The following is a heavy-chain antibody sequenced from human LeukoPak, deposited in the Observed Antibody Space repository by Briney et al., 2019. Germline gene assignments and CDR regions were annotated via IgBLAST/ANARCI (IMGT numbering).Heavy chain of an antibody. D-gene: IGHD2-2*01. J-gene: IGHJ4*02. V-gene: IGHV4-4*02. Sequence: SETQTLICSVSGGSIDITHYWGSVRQAPGKGLEWIGEISHSGTTNYNPSLRSRVAMSLDRDDNQFSLSLRSVTAADTAVSYCTRESRPFSLFAFWGQGVLVTVSS. CDR3: TRESRPFSLFAF. CDR1: GGSIDITHY. CDR2: ISHSGTT.